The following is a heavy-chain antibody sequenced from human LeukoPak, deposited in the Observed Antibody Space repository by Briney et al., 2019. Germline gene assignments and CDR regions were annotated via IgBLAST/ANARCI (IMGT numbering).Heavy chain of an antibody. Sequence: GGSLRLSCAASGFTFSSYAMSWVRQAPGKGREGVSAISVSGGSTYYPDSVKGRFTISRDNSKNTLYLQMNSLRAEDTAVYYCAKDKGYCSSTSCYTIFDYWGQGTLVTVSS. V-gene: IGHV3-23*01. CDR1: GFTFSSYA. D-gene: IGHD2-2*02. CDR2: ISVSGGST. J-gene: IGHJ4*02. CDR3: AKDKGYCSSTSCYTIFDY.